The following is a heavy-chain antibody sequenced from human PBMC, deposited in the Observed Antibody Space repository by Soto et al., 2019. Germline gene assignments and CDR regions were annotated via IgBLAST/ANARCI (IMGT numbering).Heavy chain of an antibody. Sequence: SETKSHTCAVSDGSIRSGGYCWSWIRQPPGKGLEWIGYIYHSGNTYYNPSLKSRVTISVGRSKNQFSLKLSSVTAADTAVYYCARCCYYDSSGYYYPNWFDPWGQGTLVTVSS. J-gene: IGHJ5*02. CDR2: IYHSGNT. CDR3: ARCCYYDSSGYYYPNWFDP. V-gene: IGHV4-30-2*01. CDR1: DGSIRSGGYC. D-gene: IGHD3-22*01.